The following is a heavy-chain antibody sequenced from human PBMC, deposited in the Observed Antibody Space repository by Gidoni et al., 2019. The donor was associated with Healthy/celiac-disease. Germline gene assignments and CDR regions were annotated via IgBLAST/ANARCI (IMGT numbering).Heavy chain of an antibody. D-gene: IGHD1-1*01. CDR2: ISSSSSYI. V-gene: IGHV3-21*01. CDR3: ARDTSTGFTGDFDY. CDR1: GFTFSSYS. Sequence: EVQLVESGGGLVKPGGSLRLSCAASGFTFSSYSMNWVRQAPGKGLEWVSSISSSSSYIYYADSVKGRFTISRDNAKNSLYLQMNSLRAEDTAVYYCARDTSTGFTGDFDYWGQGTLVTVSS. J-gene: IGHJ4*02.